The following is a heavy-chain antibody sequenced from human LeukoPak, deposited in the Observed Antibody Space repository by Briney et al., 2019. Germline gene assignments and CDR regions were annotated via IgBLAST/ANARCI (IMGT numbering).Heavy chain of an antibody. D-gene: IGHD3-3*01. CDR1: GYSISSGYY. J-gene: IGHJ4*02. V-gene: IGHV4-38-2*01. CDR2: IYHSGST. CDR3: ATLPAMRITGY. Sequence: SETLSLTCAVSGYSISSGYYWGWIRQPPGQGLEWIGSIYHSGSTYYNPSLKSRVTISVDTSKNQFSLKLSSVTAADTAVYYCATLPAMRITGYWGQGTLVTVSS.